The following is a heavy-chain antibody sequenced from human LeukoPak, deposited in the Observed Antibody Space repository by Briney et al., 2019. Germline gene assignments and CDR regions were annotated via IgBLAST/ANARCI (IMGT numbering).Heavy chain of an antibody. CDR3: ARRPSGAGWFDP. V-gene: IGHV4-59*08. CDR2: IYYSGST. J-gene: IGHJ5*02. D-gene: IGHD6-25*01. CDR1: GGSISSYY. Sequence: SETLSLTCTASGGSISSYYWSWIRQPPGKGLEWIGYIYYSGSTNYNPSLKSRVTISVDTSKNQFSLKLSSVTAADTAVYYCARRPSGAGWFDPWGQGTLVTVSS.